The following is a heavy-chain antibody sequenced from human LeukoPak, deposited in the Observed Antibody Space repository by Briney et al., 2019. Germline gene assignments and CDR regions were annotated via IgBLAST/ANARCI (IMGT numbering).Heavy chain of an antibody. CDR3: ARVTRYYYGMDV. J-gene: IGHJ6*02. Sequence: ASVKVSCKASGYSFTSFDISWVRQAAGQGLEWMGWMNPNSGNTGYAQKFKGRVSMTRDTSINTAYMELNSLTSEDTAVYYCARVTRYYYGMDVWGQGPRSPSP. CDR2: MNPNSGNT. CDR1: GYSFTSFD. D-gene: IGHD1-14*01. V-gene: IGHV1-8*01.